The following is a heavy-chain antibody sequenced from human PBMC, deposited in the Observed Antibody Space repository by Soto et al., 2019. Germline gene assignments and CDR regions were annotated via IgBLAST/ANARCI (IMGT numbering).Heavy chain of an antibody. V-gene: IGHV3-23*01. J-gene: IGHJ3*02. CDR1: GFTFSSYA. Sequence: PGGSLRLSCAASGFTFSSYAMSWVRQAPGKGLEWVSAISGSGGRTYYADSVKGRFTISRDNSKNTLYRQMNSLRAEDTAVYYCAKDGYYDSSGPKGRAFDIWGQGTMVTVSS. D-gene: IGHD3-22*01. CDR2: ISGSGGRT. CDR3: AKDGYYDSSGPKGRAFDI.